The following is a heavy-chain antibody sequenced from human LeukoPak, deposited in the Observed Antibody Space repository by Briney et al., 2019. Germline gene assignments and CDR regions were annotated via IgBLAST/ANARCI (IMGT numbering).Heavy chain of an antibody. CDR1: GGSISSYY. CDR2: IYYSGTT. Sequence: SETLSLTCIVPGGSISSYYWSWICHPPRKRLWWIGYIYYSGTTNYIPSLKSRVTISVDTSKNQFSLKLSSVTAADTAVYYCAGGYSYGKKDYWGQGTLVTVSS. D-gene: IGHD5-18*01. V-gene: IGHV4-59*01. CDR3: AGGYSYGKKDY. J-gene: IGHJ4*02.